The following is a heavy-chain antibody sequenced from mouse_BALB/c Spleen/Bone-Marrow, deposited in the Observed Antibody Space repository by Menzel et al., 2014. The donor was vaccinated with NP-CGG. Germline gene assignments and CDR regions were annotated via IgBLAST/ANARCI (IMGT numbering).Heavy chain of an antibody. V-gene: IGHV4-1*02. J-gene: IGHJ3*01. CDR3: ARLGYYGGFAY. Sequence: DVKLVESGGGLVQPGGSLKLSCAASGFDFSGFWMGWVRQAPGKGLEWIGEINPDSYTINYTPSLKDRFIISSDNAKNTLYLQMNEVRSEDTALYYCARLGYYGGFAYWGQGTLVTVSA. D-gene: IGHD2-3*01. CDR1: GFDFSGFW. CDR2: INPDSYTI.